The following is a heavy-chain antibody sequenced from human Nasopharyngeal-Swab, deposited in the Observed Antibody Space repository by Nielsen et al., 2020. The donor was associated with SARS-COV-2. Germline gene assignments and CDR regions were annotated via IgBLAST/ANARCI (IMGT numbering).Heavy chain of an antibody. Sequence: GESLKISCMASGYSFVNHWIGWVRQKPGKGLEWMRMVYPGNSEVAYSPSFQGQVTISADKSINTAFLQWSSLRASDTAIYFCARRAARDGYNYEVDPWGQGTLVTVSS. V-gene: IGHV5-51*01. CDR1: GYSFVNHW. CDR3: ARRAARDGYNYEVDP. CDR2: VYPGNSEV. J-gene: IGHJ5*02. D-gene: IGHD5-24*01.